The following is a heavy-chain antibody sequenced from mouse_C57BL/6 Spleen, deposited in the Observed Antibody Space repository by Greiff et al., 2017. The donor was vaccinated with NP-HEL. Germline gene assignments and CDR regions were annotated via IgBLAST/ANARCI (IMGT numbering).Heavy chain of an antibody. V-gene: IGHV2-5*01. J-gene: IGHJ4*01. CDR1: GFSFTSYG. CDR3: AKKKGNSSVMDY. D-gene: IGHD2-1*01. Sequence: VQLQESGPGLVQPSQSLSITCTVSGFSFTSYGVHWVRQSPGKGLEWLGVIWRGGSTDYNAAFMSRLSITKDNSKSQVFFKMNSLQADDTAIYYCAKKKGNSSVMDYWGQGTSVTVSS. CDR2: IWRGGST.